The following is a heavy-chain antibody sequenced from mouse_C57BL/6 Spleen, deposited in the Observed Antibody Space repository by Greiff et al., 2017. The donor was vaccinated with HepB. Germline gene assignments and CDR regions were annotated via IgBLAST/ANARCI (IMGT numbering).Heavy chain of an antibody. CDR1: GYTFTSYW. Sequence: QVQLQQPGAELVRPGSSVKLSCKASGYTFTSYWMDWVKQRPGQGLEWIGNIYPSDSETHYNLKFKYKATLTVDKSSSTAYMQLSSLTSEDSAVYDCARGYSNIRGFAYWGQGTLVTVSA. CDR3: ARGYSNIRGFAY. CDR2: IYPSDSET. V-gene: IGHV1-61*01. D-gene: IGHD2-5*01. J-gene: IGHJ3*01.